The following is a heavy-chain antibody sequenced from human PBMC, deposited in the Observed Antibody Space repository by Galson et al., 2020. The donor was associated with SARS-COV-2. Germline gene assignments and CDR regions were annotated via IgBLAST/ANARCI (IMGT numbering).Heavy chain of an antibody. V-gene: IGHV4-59*08. J-gene: IGHJ5*02. CDR1: GGSLSSDY. Sequence: SETLSLTCTVSGGSLSSDYWSWIRHLPGKGLEWIGYKYYFGDSKYNPSLASRATISVDTSKNQFSLKLTSVTAADTAVYYCARLPISGAMGAWFAPWGQGILVKVST. D-gene: IGHD2-2*01. CDR3: ARLPISGAMGAWFAP. CDR2: KYYFGDS.